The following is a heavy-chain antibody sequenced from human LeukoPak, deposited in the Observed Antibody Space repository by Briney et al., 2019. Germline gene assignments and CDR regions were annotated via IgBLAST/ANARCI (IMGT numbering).Heavy chain of an antibody. Sequence: GGSLRLSCAVSGFTVSSYYMSWVRQAPGKGLEWVSVIYSGDNTLYGDSVKGRFIISRHSSKNTLYLQMNNLRPDDTAVYYCARLYTYLNYWGQGTLVTVSS. V-gene: IGHV3-53*04. D-gene: IGHD2-2*02. CDR3: ARLYTYLNY. CDR2: IYSGDNT. CDR1: GFTVSSYY. J-gene: IGHJ4*02.